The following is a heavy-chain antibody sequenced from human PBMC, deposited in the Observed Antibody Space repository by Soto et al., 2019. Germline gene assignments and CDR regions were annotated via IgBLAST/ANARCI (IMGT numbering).Heavy chain of an antibody. CDR1: GYTFTGYY. V-gene: IGHV1-2*02. CDR2: INPNSGGT. Sequence: VASVKVSCKASGYTFTGYYMHWVRQAPGQGLEWMGWINPNSGGTNYAQKFQGRVTMTRDTSISTAYMELSRLRSDDTAVYYCARGQDFYYYDSSGYSGDYWGQGTLVTVSS. CDR3: ARGQDFYYYDSSGYSGDY. J-gene: IGHJ4*02. D-gene: IGHD3-22*01.